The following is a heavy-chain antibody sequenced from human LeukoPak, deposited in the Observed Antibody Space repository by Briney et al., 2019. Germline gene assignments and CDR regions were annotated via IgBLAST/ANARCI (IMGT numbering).Heavy chain of an antibody. CDR2: INPNSGGT. Sequence: VASVKVSCKASGYTFTDYHMHWVRQAPGQGLEWMGWINPNSGGTNYAQKFQGRVTLTRDTSISTTNMELRSLRSDDTAVYYCAREMETGTVVTPGYWGQGTLVTVSS. CDR1: GYTFTDYH. J-gene: IGHJ4*02. CDR3: AREMETGTVVTPGY. V-gene: IGHV1-2*02. D-gene: IGHD4-23*01.